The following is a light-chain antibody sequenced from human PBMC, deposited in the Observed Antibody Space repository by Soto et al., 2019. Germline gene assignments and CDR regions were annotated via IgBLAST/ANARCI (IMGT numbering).Light chain of an antibody. CDR2: DAS. CDR3: LQDNSYSPT. CDR1: QSGSRW. V-gene: IGKV1-5*01. Sequence: DIQMTQYPSTLSASGVHPVTITCRASQSGSRWLAWYQQKPGKAPRLLVYDASTLAIGVPSRFSGSGSGTEPTLTITSLQPDDFGTCHCLQDNSYSPTFGPGTKVQIK. J-gene: IGKJ1*01.